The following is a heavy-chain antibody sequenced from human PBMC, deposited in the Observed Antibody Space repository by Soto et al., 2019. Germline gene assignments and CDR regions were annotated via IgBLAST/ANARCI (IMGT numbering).Heavy chain of an antibody. J-gene: IGHJ4*02. V-gene: IGHV3-53*01. CDR3: GTHPGGGGY. CDR2: IYSGGYT. Sequence: EVQLVESGGGLIQPGGSLRLSCAVSGFTVSNNYMSWVRQAPGKGLEGVSVIYSGGYTAYGDSVKGRFTISRDNSKNTIYLKMKTPGAAGAAVFYGGTHPGGGGYWGQGTLVTVSS. CDR1: GFTVSNNY. D-gene: IGHD3-10*01.